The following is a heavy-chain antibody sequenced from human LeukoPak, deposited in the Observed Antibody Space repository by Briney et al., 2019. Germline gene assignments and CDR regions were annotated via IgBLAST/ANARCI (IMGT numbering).Heavy chain of an antibody. Sequence: GRSLRLSCAASGFTFDDYGMHGVRQAPGKGLEWLAVISYDGTNKYYADSVKGRFTISRDNSKNTLSLQMNSLRVEDTAVYYCARGGDYDFFHYWGQGTLVTVSS. D-gene: IGHD5-12*01. V-gene: IGHV3-30*03. CDR1: GFTFDDYG. CDR2: ISYDGTNK. J-gene: IGHJ4*02. CDR3: ARGGDYDFFHY.